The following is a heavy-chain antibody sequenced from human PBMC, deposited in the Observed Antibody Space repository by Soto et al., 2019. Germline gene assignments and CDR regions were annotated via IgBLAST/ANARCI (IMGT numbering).Heavy chain of an antibody. CDR1: GFSLSTSGAA. D-gene: IGHD3-3*01. Sequence: GPTLVNPTQTLTLTCTFSGFSLSTSGAAVGWVRQPPGRALEWLALIYWDGDKRYNASLGNRLTITKDTSMNQVVLTLTNVDPADTATYYCAHRATMTIFGLIIDNGIWFDPWGQGTRVTVPQ. J-gene: IGHJ5*02. CDR3: AHRATMTIFGLIIDNGIWFDP. V-gene: IGHV2-5*02. CDR2: IYWDGDK.